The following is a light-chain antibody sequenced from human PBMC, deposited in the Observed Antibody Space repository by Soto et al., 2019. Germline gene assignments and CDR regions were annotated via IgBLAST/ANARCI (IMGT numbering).Light chain of an antibody. CDR2: DIR. V-gene: IGLV2-14*03. CDR1: SSDVGGYKY. J-gene: IGLJ1*01. Sequence: QSVLTQPASVSGSPGQSSTISCTGTSSDVGGYKYVSWYQQHPGKAPKLMIYDIRNRPSGVSNRFSGSKSGNTASLTISGLQAEDEADYYCSSYTRSSTRVFGTGTKLTVL. CDR3: SSYTRSSTRV.